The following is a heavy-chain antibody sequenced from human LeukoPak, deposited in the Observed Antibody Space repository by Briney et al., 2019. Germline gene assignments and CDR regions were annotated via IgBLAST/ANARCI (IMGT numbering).Heavy chain of an antibody. J-gene: IGHJ4*02. CDR1: GFTFNNCA. CDR2: ISSSGRFT. D-gene: IGHD5-24*01. CDR3: AKRMRDNAPTIDN. V-gene: IGHV3-23*01. Sequence: PGGSLRLSCAASGFTFNNCAMTWVRQAPGKGLEWVSSISSSGRFTYSADFAKGRFTISRDNSRNTLYLQMNSLRVEDTAVYYCAKRMRDNAPTIDNWGQGTLVTVSS.